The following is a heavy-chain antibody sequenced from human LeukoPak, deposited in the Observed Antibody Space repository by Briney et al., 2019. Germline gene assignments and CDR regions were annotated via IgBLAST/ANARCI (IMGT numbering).Heavy chain of an antibody. D-gene: IGHD3-3*01. CDR2: IKQDGSEK. V-gene: IGHV3-7*01. CDR1: EFTFSSYW. Sequence: GGSLRLSCAASEFTFSSYWMSWVRQAPGKGLEWVANIKQDGSEKYYVDSVKGRFTISRDNAKNSLYLQMNSLRAEDTAAYYCARIDFWSGWDFDYWGQGTLVTVSS. J-gene: IGHJ4*02. CDR3: ARIDFWSGWDFDY.